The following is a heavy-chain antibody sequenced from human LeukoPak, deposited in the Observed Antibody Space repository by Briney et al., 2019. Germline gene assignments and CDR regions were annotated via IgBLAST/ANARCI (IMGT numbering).Heavy chain of an antibody. D-gene: IGHD4-17*01. CDR2: IKHSGST. J-gene: IGHJ6*03. CDR1: GGSFNGHH. CDR3: ARGTTVTTFQAGTYYYYYIDV. V-gene: IGHV4-34*01. Sequence: SETLSLTCAVYGGSFNGHHWTWIRQAPGKGLEWIGEIKHSGSTNYNPSLKSRVTISVHTSKNHFSLKLSSVTAADTALYYCARGTTVTTFQAGTYYYYYIDVWGKGPPVAVSS.